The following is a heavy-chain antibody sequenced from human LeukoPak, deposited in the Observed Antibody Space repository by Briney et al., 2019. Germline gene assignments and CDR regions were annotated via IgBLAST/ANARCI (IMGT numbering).Heavy chain of an antibody. Sequence: GASVKVSCTASGYTFTSYAMHWVRQAPGQRLEWMGWINAGNGNTKYSQEFQGRVTITRDTSASTAYMELSSLRSEDMAVYYCARDILLDRTGYYFDYWGQGTLVTVSS. CDR2: INAGNGNT. V-gene: IGHV1-3*03. CDR3: ARDILLDRTGYYFDY. J-gene: IGHJ4*02. CDR1: GYTFTSYA. D-gene: IGHD1-1*01.